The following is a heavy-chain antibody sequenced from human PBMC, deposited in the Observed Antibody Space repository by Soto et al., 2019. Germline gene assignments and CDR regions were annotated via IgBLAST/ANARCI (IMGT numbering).Heavy chain of an antibody. V-gene: IGHV3-21*01. D-gene: IGHD6-13*01. J-gene: IGHJ3*02. Sequence: PGGSLRLSCAASGFSFSDHYMDWVRQAPGKGLEWVSFISSSSSDIYYSDSAKRRFTISRDNAKNSLYLHMTSLRAEDTAIYYCARGSAAPGTTALQIWGQGTMVPVSS. CDR2: ISSSSSDI. CDR3: ARGSAAPGTTALQI. CDR1: GFSFSDHY.